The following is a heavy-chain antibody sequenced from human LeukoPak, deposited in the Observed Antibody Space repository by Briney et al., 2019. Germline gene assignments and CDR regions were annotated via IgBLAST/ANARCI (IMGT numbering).Heavy chain of an antibody. CDR1: GGSISSSSYY. CDR3: ARDLTMVRGQTAIYYYYGMDV. J-gene: IGHJ6*02. CDR2: IYYSGST. D-gene: IGHD3-10*01. V-gene: IGHV4-39*07. Sequence: SETLSLTCTVSGGSISSSSYYWGWIRQPPGKGLEWIGSIYYSGSTYYNPSLKSRVTISVDTSKNQFSLKLSSVTAADTAVYYCARDLTMVRGQTAIYYYYGMDVWGQGTTVTVSS.